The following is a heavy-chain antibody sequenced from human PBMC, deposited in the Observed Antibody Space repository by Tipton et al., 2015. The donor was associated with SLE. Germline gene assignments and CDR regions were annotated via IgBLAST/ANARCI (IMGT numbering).Heavy chain of an antibody. V-gene: IGHV4-39*07. CDR3: ARERGWDYDSSGYPDY. D-gene: IGHD3-22*01. Sequence: TLSLTCTVSGVSISSGGYYCSWIRQPPGEGLEWIGEINHSGSTNYNPSLKSRATISVDTSKNQFSLKLSSVTAADTAVYYCARERGWDYDSSGYPDYWGQGNLVTVAT. CDR2: INHSGST. CDR1: GVSISSGGYY. J-gene: IGHJ4*02.